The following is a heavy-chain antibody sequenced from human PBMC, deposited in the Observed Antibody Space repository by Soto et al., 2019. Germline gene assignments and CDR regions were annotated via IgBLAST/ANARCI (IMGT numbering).Heavy chain of an antibody. J-gene: IGHJ6*02. V-gene: IGHV1-69*13. CDR1: GGTFSSYA. CDR3: ARDRVKSLSYYYYYGMDV. CDR2: IIPIFGTA. D-gene: IGHD3-10*01. Sequence: SVKVSCKASGGTFSSYAISWVRQAPGQGLEWMGGIIPIFGTANYAQKFQGRVTITADESTSTAYMELSSLRSEDTAVYYCARDRVKSLSYYYYYGMDVWGQGTTVTVSS.